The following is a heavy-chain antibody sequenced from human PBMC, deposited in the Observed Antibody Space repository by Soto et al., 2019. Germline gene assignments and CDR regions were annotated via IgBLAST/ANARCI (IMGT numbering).Heavy chain of an antibody. CDR3: AKVEMGWFAH. D-gene: IGHD2-8*01. CDR1: GFSFFSYA. V-gene: IGHV3-23*01. CDR2: ISGSGGHT. J-gene: IGHJ5*02. Sequence: HPVGSLRLSCAGSGFSFFSYAMSWVRQAPGKGLEWVSTISGSGGHTYYADSVKGRFVVSRDNDKNTVYLHMNSLTGEDTAIYFCAKVEMGWFAHWGQGTQVTVSS.